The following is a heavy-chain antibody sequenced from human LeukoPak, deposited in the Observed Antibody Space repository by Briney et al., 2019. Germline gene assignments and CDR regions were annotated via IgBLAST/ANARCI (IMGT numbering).Heavy chain of an antibody. J-gene: IGHJ5*02. D-gene: IGHD2-21*02. CDR1: GGSIRTNLSY. Sequence: SETLSLTCTVSGGSIRTNLSYCGWIRQSPGKGLEWIGSMFYSGNTFYNPSLKSRVTISADASKNQFSLQLSSVAAADTAVYYCARHTLVTAISTYNWFDPWGQGILVTVSS. CDR2: MFYSGNT. CDR3: ARHTLVTAISTYNWFDP. V-gene: IGHV4-39*01.